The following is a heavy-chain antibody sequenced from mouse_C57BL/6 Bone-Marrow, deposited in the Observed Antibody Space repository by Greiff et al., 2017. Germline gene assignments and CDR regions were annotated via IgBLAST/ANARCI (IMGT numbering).Heavy chain of an antibody. V-gene: IGHV1-55*01. J-gene: IGHJ2*01. CDR3: ARGYGEGYFDY. CDR2: IYPGSGST. CDR1: GYTFTSYW. D-gene: IGHD1-1*01. Sequence: QVQLQQPGAELVKPGASVKMSCKASGYTFTSYWITWVKQRPGLGLEWIGDIYPGSGSTNYNEKFTSKATLTVDTSYSTAYRQLSSLTSENSAVYYCARGYGEGYFDYWGQGTTLTVSS.